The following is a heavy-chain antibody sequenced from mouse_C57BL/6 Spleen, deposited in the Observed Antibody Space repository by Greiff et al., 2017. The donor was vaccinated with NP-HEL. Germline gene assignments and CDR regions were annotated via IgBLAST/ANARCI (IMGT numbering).Heavy chain of an antibody. V-gene: IGHV1-64*01. Sequence: VQLQQPGAELVKPGASVKLSCKASGYTFTSYWMHWVKQRPGQGLEWIGMIHPNSGSTNYNEKFKSKATLTVDKSSSTAYMQLSSLKSEDSAVYYCARQDYDYEKAMDYWGQGTSVTVSS. CDR2: IHPNSGST. CDR3: ARQDYDYEKAMDY. D-gene: IGHD2-4*01. J-gene: IGHJ4*01. CDR1: GYTFTSYW.